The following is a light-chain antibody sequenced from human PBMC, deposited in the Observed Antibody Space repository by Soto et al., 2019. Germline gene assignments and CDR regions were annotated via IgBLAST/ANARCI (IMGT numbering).Light chain of an antibody. V-gene: IGLV2-14*01. J-gene: IGLJ1*01. CDR1: GRDIGAYDY. CDR2: GVK. Sequence: QSSLTHPASVSWSPGQSITISCTGSGRDIGAYDYVSWYQQHPGKAPKLLIYGVKNRPSGVSYRFSASKSAFTASLTISGLQAEEEAHYYCSSYTTSYFYVFGPGTKVTVL. CDR3: SSYTTSYFYV.